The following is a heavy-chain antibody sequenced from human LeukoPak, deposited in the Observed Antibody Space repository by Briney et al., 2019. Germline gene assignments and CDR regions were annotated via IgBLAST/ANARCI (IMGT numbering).Heavy chain of an antibody. J-gene: IGHJ5*02. Sequence: AGGSLRLSCAASGFTVSNSYMSWVRQAPGKGLEWVSVIYSGGSTYYADSVKGRFTISRDNSKNTLYLQMNSLRAEDTAVYYCARDPGNWFDPWGQGTLVTVSS. V-gene: IGHV3-66*01. CDR1: GFTVSNSY. CDR2: IYSGGST. CDR3: ARDPGNWFDP.